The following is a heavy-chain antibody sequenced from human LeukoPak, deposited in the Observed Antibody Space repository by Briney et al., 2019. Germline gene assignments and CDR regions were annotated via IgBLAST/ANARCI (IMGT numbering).Heavy chain of an antibody. CDR1: GGSISSSNYY. Sequence: SETLSLTCTVSGGSISSSNYYWGWIRQPPGKGLEWIGSIYYSGSAYYNPSLKSRVTISVDTSKNQFSLKLGSVTAADTAVYYCGRSYHNWNARYFDYWGQGTLVTVSS. V-gene: IGHV4-39*01. D-gene: IGHD1-1*01. CDR3: GRSYHNWNARYFDY. J-gene: IGHJ4*02. CDR2: IYYSGSA.